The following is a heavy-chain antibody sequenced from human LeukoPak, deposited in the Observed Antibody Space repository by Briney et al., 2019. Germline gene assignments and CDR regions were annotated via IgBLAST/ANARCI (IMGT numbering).Heavy chain of an antibody. V-gene: IGHV4-4*02. J-gene: IGHJ3*02. D-gene: IGHD3-22*01. Sequence: SGTLSLTCAVSGGSISSSNWWSWVRQPPGKGLEWIGEIYHSGSTNYNPSLKSRVTISVDTSKNQFSLKLSSVTAADTAVYYCAREVYYYDSSGYHSAFDIWGQGTMVTVSS. CDR2: IYHSGST. CDR1: GGSISSSNW. CDR3: AREVYYYDSSGYHSAFDI.